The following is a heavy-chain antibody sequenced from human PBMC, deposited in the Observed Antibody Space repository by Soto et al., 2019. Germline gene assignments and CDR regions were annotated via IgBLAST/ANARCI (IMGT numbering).Heavy chain of an antibody. D-gene: IGHD4-17*01. CDR3: ARNDYGDYRPVY. CDR2: IDQSGST. V-gene: IGHV4-34*01. J-gene: IGHJ4*02. CDR1: VGYFSGYY. Sequence: PSETLSLTCAVYVGYFSGYYWSWIRQSPGKGLEWIGEIDQSGSTNSNPSLKSRVTISVDASKKQFFLKLKSVTAADTAVYYCARNDYGDYRPVYWGQGTLVTVSS.